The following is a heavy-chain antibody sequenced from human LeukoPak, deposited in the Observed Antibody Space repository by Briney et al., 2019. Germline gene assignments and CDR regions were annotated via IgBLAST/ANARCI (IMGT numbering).Heavy chain of an antibody. CDR2: IYYSGST. CDR1: GGSISSYY. J-gene: IGHJ4*02. CDR3: ARVGRQPWFDY. Sequence: PSETLSLTCTVSGGSISSYYWSWIRQPPGKGLEWIGYIYYSGSTNYNPSLKSRVTISVDTSKNQFSLKLSSVTAADTAVYYCARVGRQPWFDYWGQGTLVTVSS. V-gene: IGHV4-59*01. D-gene: IGHD5-18*01.